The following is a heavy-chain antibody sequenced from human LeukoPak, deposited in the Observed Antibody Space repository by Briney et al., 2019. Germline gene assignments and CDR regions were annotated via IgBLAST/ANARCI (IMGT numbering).Heavy chain of an antibody. J-gene: IGHJ4*02. V-gene: IGHV3-74*01. D-gene: IGHD6-19*01. Sequence: GGSLRLSCAASEFTFSKYWMLWVRQAPGKGLESVSRINTDGTVTTYAGSVKGRFTVSRDNADNTMFLQMNSVRDEDTAVYYCATKQWLAPPPDSWGQGTPVTVSS. CDR1: EFTFSKYW. CDR2: INTDGTVT. CDR3: ATKQWLAPPPDS.